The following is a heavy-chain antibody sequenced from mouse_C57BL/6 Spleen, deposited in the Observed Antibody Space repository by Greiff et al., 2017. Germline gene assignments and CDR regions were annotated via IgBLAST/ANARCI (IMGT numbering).Heavy chain of an antibody. CDR2: IDPSDSYT. J-gene: IGHJ4*01. V-gene: IGHV1-50*01. D-gene: IGHD3-3*01. CDR3: ARGPRGDY. Sequence: QVQLQQPGAELVKPGASVKLSCKASGYTFTSYWMQWVKQRPGQGLEWIGEIDPSDSYTNYNQKFKGKATLTVDTSSSTAYMQLSSLTSEDSAVYYCARGPRGDYWGQGTSVTVSS. CDR1: GYTFTSYW.